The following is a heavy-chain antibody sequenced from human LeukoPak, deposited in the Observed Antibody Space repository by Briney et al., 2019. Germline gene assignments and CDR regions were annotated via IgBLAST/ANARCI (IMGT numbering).Heavy chain of an antibody. J-gene: IGHJ3*02. CDR2: IHTDGSST. CDR1: GFTFSSYA. V-gene: IGHV3-74*01. D-gene: IGHD2-2*01. Sequence: GGALSLSWAASGFTFSSYAMSWVRQAPGKGLEWVSAIHTDGSSTSYADSVKGRFTISRDNAKNTLYLQMNSLRAEDTAVYYCASCGSTSCYGAFDIWGQGTMVTVSS. CDR3: ASCGSTSCYGAFDI.